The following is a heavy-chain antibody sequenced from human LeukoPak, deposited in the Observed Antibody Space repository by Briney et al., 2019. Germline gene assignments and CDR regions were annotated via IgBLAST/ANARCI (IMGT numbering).Heavy chain of an antibody. V-gene: IGHV1-8*03. J-gene: IGHJ4*02. Sequence: ASVTVSCKASGYTFINFYMYWVRQATGQGLEWMGWMNPNSGNTGYAQKFQGRVTTTRNTSISTAYMELSSLRSEDTAVYYCATHGERCFNYWGQGTLVTVSS. CDR2: MNPNSGNT. D-gene: IGHD3-10*01. CDR3: ATHGERCFNY. CDR1: GYTFINFY.